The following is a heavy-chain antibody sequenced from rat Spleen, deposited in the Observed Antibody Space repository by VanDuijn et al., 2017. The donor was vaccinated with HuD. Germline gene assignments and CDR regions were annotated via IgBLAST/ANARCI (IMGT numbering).Heavy chain of an antibody. D-gene: IGHD1-9*01. CDR1: GLTFSDYG. J-gene: IGHJ2*01. CDR3: ARRHYGYTDYFDY. CDR2: ISYGDSSGHSGT. Sequence: EVQLVESGGGLVQPGRSLKLSCAASGLTFSDYGMAWVRQAPTKGLEWVATISYGDSSGHSGTYYRDSVKGRFTISRDNAKSTLSLQMDSLRSEDTATYYGARRHYGYTDYFDYWGQGVMVTVSS. V-gene: IGHV5-29*01.